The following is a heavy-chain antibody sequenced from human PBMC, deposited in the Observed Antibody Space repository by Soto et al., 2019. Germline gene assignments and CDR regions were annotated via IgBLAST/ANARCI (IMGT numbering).Heavy chain of an antibody. J-gene: IGHJ4*02. CDR2: IKSKTDGGPT. D-gene: IGHD3-3*01. V-gene: IGHV3-15*01. CDR3: TTDPNDFWRSFAYFDY. CDR1: GFTFSNAW. Sequence: GGSLRLSCAASGFTFSNAWMSWVRQAPGKGLEWVGRIKSKTDGGPTDYAAPVKGRFTISRDDSKNTLYLQMNSLKTEDTAVYYCTTDPNDFWRSFAYFDYWGQGTLVTVSS.